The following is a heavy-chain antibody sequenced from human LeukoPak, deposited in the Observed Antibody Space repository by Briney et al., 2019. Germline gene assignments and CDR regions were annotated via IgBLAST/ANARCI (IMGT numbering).Heavy chain of an antibody. CDR3: ARRRHNDAFDI. J-gene: IGHJ3*02. Sequence: PSETLSLTCTVSGGSISSYYWSWIRQPPGKGLEWIGYIYYSGSTNYNPPLKSRVTISVDTSKNQFSLKLSSVTAADTAVYYCARRRHNDAFDIWGQGTMVTVSS. CDR1: GGSISSYY. V-gene: IGHV4-59*01. CDR2: IYYSGST.